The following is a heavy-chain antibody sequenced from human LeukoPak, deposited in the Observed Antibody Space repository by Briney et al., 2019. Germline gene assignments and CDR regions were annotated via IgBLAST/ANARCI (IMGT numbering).Heavy chain of an antibody. J-gene: IGHJ4*02. CDR2: INHSGST. D-gene: IGHD3-10*01. V-gene: IGHV4-34*01. CDR1: GGSFSGYY. CDR3: ARTRYYYNSRSYGAPYYFDY. Sequence: SETLSLTCAVYGGSFSGYYWSWIRQPPGKGLEWIGEINHSGSTYYNPSLKSRVTISVDTSKNQFSLKLSSVTAADTAAYYCARTRYYYNSRSYGAPYYFDYWGQGTLVTVSS.